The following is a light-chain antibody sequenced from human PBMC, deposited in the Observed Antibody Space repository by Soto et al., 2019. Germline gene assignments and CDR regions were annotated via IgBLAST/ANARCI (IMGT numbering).Light chain of an antibody. CDR2: DAS. Sequence: EVVLTQSPAVLSLSPGERATLSCRASHSVGNYLAWYQQKPGQPPRLLVYDASKRATGIPARFSGSGAETDFTLTIESLEPGDFAVYFCHQRSRWPDTFRPGTTV. CDR3: HQRSRWPDT. V-gene: IGKV3D-11*02. CDR1: HSVGNY. J-gene: IGKJ3*01.